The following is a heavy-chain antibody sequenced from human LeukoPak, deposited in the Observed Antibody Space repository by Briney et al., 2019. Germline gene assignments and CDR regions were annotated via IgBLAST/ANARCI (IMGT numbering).Heavy chain of an antibody. CDR2: IYYSGST. V-gene: IGHV4-59*01. CDR3: ARESEYSSSSAEYFQH. J-gene: IGHJ1*01. D-gene: IGHD6-6*01. CDR1: GGSIISYY. Sequence: KPSETLSLTCTVSGGSIISYYWSWMRQPPGKGLEWIEYIYYSGSTNYNPSLKSRVTISVDTSKNQFSLKLSSVTAADTAVYYCARESEYSSSSAEYFQHWGQGTFVTVSS.